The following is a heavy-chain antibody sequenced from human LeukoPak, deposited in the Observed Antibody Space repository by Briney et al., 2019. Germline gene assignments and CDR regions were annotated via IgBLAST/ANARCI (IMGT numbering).Heavy chain of an antibody. D-gene: IGHD6-13*01. J-gene: IGHJ4*02. CDR1: GYSISSGYY. CDR2: IYHSGST. CDR3: ARQPSIAAAGTYYFDY. V-gene: IGHV4-38-2*01. Sequence: PSETLSLTCAVSGYSISSGYYWGWIRQPPGKGLGWIGSIYHSGSTYYNPSLKSRVTISVDTSKNQFSLKLSSVTAADTAVYYCARQPSIAAAGTYYFDYWGQGTLVTVSS.